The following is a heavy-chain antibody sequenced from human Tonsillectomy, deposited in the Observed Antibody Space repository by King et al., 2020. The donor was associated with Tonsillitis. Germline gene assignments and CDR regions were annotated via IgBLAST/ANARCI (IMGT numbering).Heavy chain of an antibody. CDR2: ISTNNGNT. D-gene: IGHD3-22*01. Sequence: VQLVESGAEVKKPGASVKVSCKPSGYSFPSYGITWVRQAPGQGLEWMGWISTNNGNTNYAQKFQGRVTMTADKFTSTAYLDLRSLRSDDTAVYYCAADTYYYKSSAYSRFGYWGQGTLVTVSS. CDR1: GYSFPSYG. CDR3: AADTYYYKSSAYSRFGY. J-gene: IGHJ4*02. V-gene: IGHV1-18*01.